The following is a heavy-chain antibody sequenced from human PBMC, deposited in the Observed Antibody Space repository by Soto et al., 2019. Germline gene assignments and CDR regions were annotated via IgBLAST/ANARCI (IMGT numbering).Heavy chain of an antibody. CDR1: GYSLRSYW. D-gene: IGHD5-12*01. CDR3: ARLRGDGYTNDYYGMDV. J-gene: IGHJ6*02. Sequence: XESLTISCKGSGYSLRSYWIGLVRQMPGKGLEWMGIIYPGDSDTRYSPSFQGQVTISADKSISTAYLQWSSLKASDTAMYYCARLRGDGYTNDYYGMDVWGQGTTVTVSS. V-gene: IGHV5-51*01. CDR2: IYPGDSDT.